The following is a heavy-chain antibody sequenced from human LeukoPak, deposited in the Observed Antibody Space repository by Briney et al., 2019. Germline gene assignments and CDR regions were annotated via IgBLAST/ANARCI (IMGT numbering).Heavy chain of an antibody. J-gene: IGHJ4*02. CDR3: AVNQGLVDY. D-gene: IGHD1-14*01. CDR1: GGSISSYY. V-gene: IGHV4-59*08. CDR2: IYYSGST. Sequence: SETLSLTCTVSGGSISSYYWSWLRQPPGKGLEWIGYIYYSGSTNYNPSLKSRVTISVDTSKNQFSLKLSSVTAADTAVYYCAVNQGLVDYWGQGTLVTVSS.